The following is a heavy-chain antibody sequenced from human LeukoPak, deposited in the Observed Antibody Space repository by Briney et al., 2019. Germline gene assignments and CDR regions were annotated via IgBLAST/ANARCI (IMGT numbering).Heavy chain of an antibody. V-gene: IGHV4-30-4*01. J-gene: IGHJ4*02. D-gene: IGHD6-19*01. Sequence: SETLSLTCTVSGGSISSGDYYWSWIRQPPGKGLEWIGYIYYGESTYYNPSLKSRVTISVDTSKNQFSLKLSSVTAADTAVYYCARAQWYSPIDYWGQGTLVTVSS. CDR2: IYYGEST. CDR3: ARAQWYSPIDY. CDR1: GGSISSGDYY.